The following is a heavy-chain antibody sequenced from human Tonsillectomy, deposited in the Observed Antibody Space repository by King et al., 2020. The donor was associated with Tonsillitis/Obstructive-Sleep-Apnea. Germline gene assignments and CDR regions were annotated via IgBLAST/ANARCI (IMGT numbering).Heavy chain of an antibody. CDR3: ARDPRIAAAGSGGAFDY. CDR1: GFTFSSYA. Sequence: VQLVESGGGVVQPGRSLRLSCAASGFTFSSYAMHWVRQAPGKGLEWVAVISYDGSNKYYADSVKGRFTISRDNSKNTLYLQMNSLRAEDTAVYYCARDPRIAAAGSGGAFDYWGQGTLVTVSS. D-gene: IGHD6-13*01. CDR2: ISYDGSNK. J-gene: IGHJ4*02. V-gene: IGHV3-30*04.